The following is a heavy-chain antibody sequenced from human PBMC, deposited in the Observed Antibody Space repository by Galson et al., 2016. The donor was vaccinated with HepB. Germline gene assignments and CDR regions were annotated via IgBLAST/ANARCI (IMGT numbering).Heavy chain of an antibody. CDR1: GFTFSTYP. Sequence: SLRLSCAASGFTFSTYPMGWVRQAPGKGPEWVSGINAGGNNRYYSDSVKGRFAISRDNSKNTLYLQLDNLRGEDTAVYYCVKYAGLGGFDYWGQGTLVIVSS. V-gene: IGHV3-23*01. CDR3: VKYAGLGGFDY. D-gene: IGHD3-16*01. J-gene: IGHJ4*02. CDR2: INAGGNNR.